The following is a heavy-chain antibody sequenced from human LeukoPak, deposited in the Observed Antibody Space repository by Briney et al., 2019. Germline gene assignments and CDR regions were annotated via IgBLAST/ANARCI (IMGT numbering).Heavy chain of an antibody. CDR3: AKWIQLWPSSFDY. J-gene: IGHJ4*02. Sequence: GGSLRLSCAASGFTFSSYGMSWVRQAPGKGLEWVSAISGSGGSTYYADSVKGRFTISRDNSKNTLYLQMNSLRAEDTAVYYCAKWIQLWPSSFDYWGQGTLVTVSS. CDR2: ISGSGGST. V-gene: IGHV3-23*01. CDR1: GFTFSSYG. D-gene: IGHD5-18*01.